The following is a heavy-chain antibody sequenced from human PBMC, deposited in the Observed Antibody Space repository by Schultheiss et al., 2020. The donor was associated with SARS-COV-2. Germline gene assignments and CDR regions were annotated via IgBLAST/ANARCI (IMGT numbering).Heavy chain of an antibody. CDR1: GFTFDDYT. CDR2: ISWDGGST. D-gene: IGHD3-10*01. Sequence: GGSLRLSCAASGFTFDDYTMHWVRQAPGKGLEWVSLISWDGGSTYYADSVKGRFTISRDNSKNSLYLQMNSLRTEDTALYYCARVYGSGSYYNGPYAFDIWGQGTMVTVSS. V-gene: IGHV3-43*01. CDR3: ARVYGSGSYYNGPYAFDI. J-gene: IGHJ3*02.